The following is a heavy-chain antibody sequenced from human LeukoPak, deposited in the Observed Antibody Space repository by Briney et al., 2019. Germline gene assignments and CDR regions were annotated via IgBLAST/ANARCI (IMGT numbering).Heavy chain of an antibody. V-gene: IGHV3-23*01. CDR2: ISGSGGST. CDR1: GFSFRNYV. J-gene: IGHJ4*02. D-gene: IGHD6-6*01. CDR3: AKRLIYSSSPGYFDY. Sequence: GSLRLSCAASGFSFRNYVMNWVRQAPGKGLEWISAISGSGGSTYYADSVKGRFTISRDNSKNTLYLQMNSLRAEDTAVYYCAKRLIYSSSPGYFDYWGQGTLVTVSS.